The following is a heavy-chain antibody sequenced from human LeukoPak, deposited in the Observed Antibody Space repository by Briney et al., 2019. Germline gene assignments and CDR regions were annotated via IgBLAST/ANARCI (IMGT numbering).Heavy chain of an antibody. V-gene: IGHV3-21*01. D-gene: IGHD6-19*01. CDR1: GFTFSSYW. J-gene: IGHJ4*02. CDR3: ARDRVAVAWPFDY. Sequence: GGSLRLSCAASGFTFSSYWMNWVRQAPGKGLEWVSSISSSSGHIYYADSVKGRFTISRDNAKNSLYLQMNSLRVEDTAVYYCARDRVAVAWPFDYWGQGTLVTVSS. CDR2: ISSSSGHI.